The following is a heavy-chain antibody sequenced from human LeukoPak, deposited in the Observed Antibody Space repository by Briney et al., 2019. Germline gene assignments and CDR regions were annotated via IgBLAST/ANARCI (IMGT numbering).Heavy chain of an antibody. Sequence: SQTLSLTCTVSGGSLSSGSYYWSWIRQPAGKGLEWIGRIYTSGSTNYNPSLKSRVTISVDTSKNQFSLKLSSVTAADTAVYYCARAHDSSGYYYSYFDYWGQGTLVTVSS. CDR1: GGSLSSGSYY. J-gene: IGHJ4*02. V-gene: IGHV4-61*02. D-gene: IGHD3-22*01. CDR3: ARAHDSSGYYYSYFDY. CDR2: IYTSGST.